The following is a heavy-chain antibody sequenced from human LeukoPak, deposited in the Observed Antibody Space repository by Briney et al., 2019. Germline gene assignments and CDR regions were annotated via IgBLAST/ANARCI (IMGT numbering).Heavy chain of an antibody. CDR2: IKQDGSEK. Sequence: GGSLRLSCAASGFIFSSYWMSWVRQAPGKGLEWVANIKQDGSEKYYLDSVKGRFTISRDNAKNSLYLQMSSLRAEDTAIYYCAREDWTQLAGDYYYGMDVWGQGTLVTVSS. CDR3: AREDWTQLAGDYYYGMDV. V-gene: IGHV3-7*01. CDR1: GFIFSSYW. J-gene: IGHJ6*02. D-gene: IGHD1-26*01.